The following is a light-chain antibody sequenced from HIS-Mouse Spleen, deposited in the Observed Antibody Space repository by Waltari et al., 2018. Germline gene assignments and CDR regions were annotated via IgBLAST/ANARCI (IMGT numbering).Light chain of an antibody. CDR3: CSYAGSSPYVV. CDR1: SSDVGSYNP. Sequence: QSALTQPASVSGSPGPSITIPCTGTSSDVGSYNPVSWYQQHPGKAPKLMIYEGSKRPSGVSNRFSGSKSGNTASLTISGLQAEDEADYYCCSYAGSSPYVVFGGGTKLTVL. J-gene: IGLJ2*01. CDR2: EGS. V-gene: IGLV2-23*01.